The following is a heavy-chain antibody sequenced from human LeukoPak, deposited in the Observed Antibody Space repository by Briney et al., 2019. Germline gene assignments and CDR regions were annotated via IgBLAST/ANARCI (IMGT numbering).Heavy chain of an antibody. J-gene: IGHJ4*02. Sequence: ASVKVSCKASGYTFTSYGISWVRQAPGQGLVWMGWISAYTGNTNYAQELQGRVTMTTDTSTSPAYMELRSLRSDDTAVYYCARESEGYYGSGSYHYWGQGTLVTVSS. CDR3: ARESEGYYGSGSYHY. D-gene: IGHD3-10*01. V-gene: IGHV1-18*01. CDR2: ISAYTGNT. CDR1: GYTFTSYG.